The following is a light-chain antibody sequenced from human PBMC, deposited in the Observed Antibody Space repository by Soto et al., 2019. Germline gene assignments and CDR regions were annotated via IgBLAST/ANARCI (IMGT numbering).Light chain of an antibody. CDR1: NIGTKS. CDR3: QVWDTDSDDVV. CDR2: DDN. J-gene: IGLJ2*01. Sequence: SYELTQPPSVSVAPGLTASITCGGTNIGTKSVHWYQQQPGQAPVLVVFDDNDRPSGIPDRFSGSNSGNTATLTVSRVEAGDEADYFCQVWDTDSDDVVFGGGTQLTVL. V-gene: IGLV3-21*02.